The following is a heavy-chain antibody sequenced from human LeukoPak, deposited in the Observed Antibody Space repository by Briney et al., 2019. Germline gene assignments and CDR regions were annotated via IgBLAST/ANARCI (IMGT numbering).Heavy chain of an antibody. V-gene: IGHV4-59*01. CDR1: GGSFSSYY. CDR2: IYYSGST. CDR3: AGGADSSGYYSIFYFDY. D-gene: IGHD3-22*01. Sequence: SETLSLTCAVYGGSFSSYYWNWIRQPPGKGPEWIGYIYYSGSTNYNPSLKSRVTISVDTSKNQFSLKLSSVTAADTAVYYCAGGADSSGYYSIFYFDYWGQGTLVTVSS. J-gene: IGHJ4*02.